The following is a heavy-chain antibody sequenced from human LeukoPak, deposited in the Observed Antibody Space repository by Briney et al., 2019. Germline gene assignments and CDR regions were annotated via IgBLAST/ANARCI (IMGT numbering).Heavy chain of an antibody. V-gene: IGHV4-4*07. CDR3: ARDSGYCTNGVCIYYFDY. CDR2: IYTSGST. D-gene: IGHD2-8*01. CDR1: GGSISSYY. J-gene: IGHJ4*02. Sequence: SETLSLTCTVSGGSISSYYWSWIRQPAGKGLEWIGRIYTSGSTNYNPSLKSRVTMSVDTSKNQFSLKLSSVTAADTAVYYCARDSGYCTNGVCIYYFDYWGQGTLVTVSS.